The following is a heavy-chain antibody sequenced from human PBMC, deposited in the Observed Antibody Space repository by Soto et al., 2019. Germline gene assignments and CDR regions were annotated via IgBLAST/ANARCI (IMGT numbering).Heavy chain of an antibody. CDR3: TREGKEISTHAGWNAFDL. V-gene: IGHV4-31*03. CDR2: IYGSGST. D-gene: IGHD2-15*01. CDR1: GGSIRGADYF. J-gene: IGHJ3*01. Sequence: QVQLQESGPGLVKPSQTLSLTCTVSGGSIRGADYFWSWIRQHPGKGLEWIGYIYGSGSTYANPSLKSRVTISMDMSQNRLSLNLTSVTAADTAVYYCTREGKEISTHAGWNAFDLWGQGTKVSVSS.